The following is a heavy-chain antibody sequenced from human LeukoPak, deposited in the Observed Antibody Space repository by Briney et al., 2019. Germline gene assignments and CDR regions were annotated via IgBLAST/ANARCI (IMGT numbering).Heavy chain of an antibody. V-gene: IGHV3-7*01. CDR3: ARDNCFYYYYYMDV. CDR2: IKQDGSEK. D-gene: IGHD1-1*01. Sequence: GGSLRLSCAASGFTFSSYWMSWVRQAPGKGLEWVANIKQDGSEKYYVDSVKGRFTISRDNAKNSLYLQMNSLRAEDTAVYYCARDNCFYYYYYMDVWGKGTTATVSS. J-gene: IGHJ6*03. CDR1: GFTFSSYW.